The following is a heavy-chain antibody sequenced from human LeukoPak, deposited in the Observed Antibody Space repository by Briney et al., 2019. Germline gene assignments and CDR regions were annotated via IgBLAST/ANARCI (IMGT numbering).Heavy chain of an antibody. V-gene: IGHV4-59*01. Sequence: SETLSLTCTVSGGSISSYYWSWIRQPPGKGLEWIGYIYYSGSTNYNPSLKSRVTISVDTSKNQFSLKLSSVTAADTAVYYCARDLHNYYYFYIDVWGKGTTVTVSS. CDR3: ARDLHNYYYFYIDV. CDR1: GGSISSYY. J-gene: IGHJ6*03. CDR2: IYYSGST.